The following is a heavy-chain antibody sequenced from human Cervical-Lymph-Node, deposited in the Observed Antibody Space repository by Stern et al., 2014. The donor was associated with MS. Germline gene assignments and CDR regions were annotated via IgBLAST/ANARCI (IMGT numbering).Heavy chain of an antibody. CDR2: MSPMFGRA. V-gene: IGHV1-69*01. CDR3: ARERDNSYAFDS. CDR1: GGTFSTSV. D-gene: IGHD3-16*01. Sequence: QVQLGQSGAELRKPGSSVRVSCKASGGTFSTSVISWLRQAPGQGLEWMGGMSPMFGRANYAQKFQGSVTITADESTSTVYMGLTSLRSEDTGVYYCARERDNSYAFDSWGQGTLLTVSS. J-gene: IGHJ4*02.